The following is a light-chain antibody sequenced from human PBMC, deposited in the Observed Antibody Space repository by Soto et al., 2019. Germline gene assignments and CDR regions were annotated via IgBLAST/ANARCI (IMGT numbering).Light chain of an antibody. CDR1: NIGSES. J-gene: IGLJ2*01. Sequence: SYELTQPPSVSVAPGQTASITCGGNNIGSESVHWYQQKPGQAPVLVVYDDSDRPSGIPERFSGSNSGNTATLTISRVEAGDEADYYCQVWDSRGVFGGGTKLTVL. V-gene: IGLV3-21*02. CDR2: DDS. CDR3: QVWDSRGV.